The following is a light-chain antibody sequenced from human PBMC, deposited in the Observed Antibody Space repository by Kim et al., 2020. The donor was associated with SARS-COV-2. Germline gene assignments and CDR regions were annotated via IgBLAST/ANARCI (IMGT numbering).Light chain of an antibody. V-gene: IGLV1-40*01. CDR1: STNSGAGYD. J-gene: IGLJ3*02. CDR2: GNS. CDR3: QSYDSSLSGSV. Sequence: RVTNSCTGSSTNSGAGYDGHWYQQLPGTAPQLLIYGNSNRPSGVPDRFSGSKSGTSASLAITGFQAEDEADYYCQSYDSSLSGSVFGGGTQLTVL.